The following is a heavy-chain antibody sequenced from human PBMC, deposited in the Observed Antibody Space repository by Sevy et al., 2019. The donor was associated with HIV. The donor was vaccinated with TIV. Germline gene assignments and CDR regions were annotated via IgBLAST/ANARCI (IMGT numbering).Heavy chain of an antibody. Sequence: GGSLRLSCAASGFTFNYHFMNWVRQVPGKGLEWVSYISSASSYINYSDSVKGRFTISRDNAKNLVFLEMNNLRPEDTAVYFCARGGYYGSLYYFDYWGQGTLVTVSS. CDR3: ARGGYYGSLYYFDY. D-gene: IGHD3-10*01. V-gene: IGHV3-21*01. J-gene: IGHJ4*02. CDR1: GFTFNYHF. CDR2: ISSASSYI.